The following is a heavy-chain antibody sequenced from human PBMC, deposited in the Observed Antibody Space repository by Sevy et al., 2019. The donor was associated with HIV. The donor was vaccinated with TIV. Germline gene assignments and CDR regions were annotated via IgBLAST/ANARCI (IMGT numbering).Heavy chain of an antibody. Sequence: GGSLRLSCAASGLILSSHWMTWVRQAPGKGLEWVANINQDGSDKKYGDSVKGRFTISRDNAKNSLSLQMNSLRVEDTAMYYCATDYSWGQGTLVTVSS. V-gene: IGHV3-7*01. J-gene: IGHJ4*02. CDR3: ATDYS. D-gene: IGHD3-3*01. CDR2: INQDGSDK. CDR1: GLILSSHW.